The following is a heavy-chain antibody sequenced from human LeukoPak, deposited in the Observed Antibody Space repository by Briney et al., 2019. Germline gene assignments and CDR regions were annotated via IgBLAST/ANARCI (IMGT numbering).Heavy chain of an antibody. J-gene: IGHJ1*01. CDR1: GGSISNYY. CDR2: IYYSGST. V-gene: IGHV4-59*01. Sequence: SETLSLTCTVSGGSISNYYWSWIRQPPGKGLEWIGYIYYSGSTYYNPSLRSRVTISVDTSKNQFSLNLNSVTAADTAVYYCTRALSGTYGLFQHWGQGTLVTVSS. D-gene: IGHD1-26*01. CDR3: TRALSGTYGLFQH.